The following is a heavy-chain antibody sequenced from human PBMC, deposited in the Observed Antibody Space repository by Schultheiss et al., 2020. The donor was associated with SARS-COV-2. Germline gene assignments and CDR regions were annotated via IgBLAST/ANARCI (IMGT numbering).Heavy chain of an antibody. D-gene: IGHD4-17*01. CDR1: GFTVSSNY. CDR2: ISGGGAST. CDR3: YGDWYYGMDV. V-gene: IGHV3-53*01. Sequence: GGSLRLSCAASGFTVSSNYMSWVRQAPGKGLEWVSVISGGGASTHYGDSVKGRFTISRDNAKNTLYLQMNSLRAEDTAVYYCYGDWYYGMDVWGQGTTVTVSS. J-gene: IGHJ6*02.